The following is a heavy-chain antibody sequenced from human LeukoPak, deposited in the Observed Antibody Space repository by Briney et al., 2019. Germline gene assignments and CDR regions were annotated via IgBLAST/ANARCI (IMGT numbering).Heavy chain of an antibody. CDR3: ANLASTVTAYFDY. V-gene: IGHV3-23*01. D-gene: IGHD4-17*01. CDR1: GFTFGSYA. J-gene: IGHJ4*02. CDR2: ISGSGGST. Sequence: GGSLRLPCAASGFTFGSYAMYWVRQAPGKGLEWVSAISGSGGSTYYADSVKGRFTISRDNSKNTLYLQMNSLRAEDTAVYYCANLASTVTAYFDYWGQGTLVTVSS.